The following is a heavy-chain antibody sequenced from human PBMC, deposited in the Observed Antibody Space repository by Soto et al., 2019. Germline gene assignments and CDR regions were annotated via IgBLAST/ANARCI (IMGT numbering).Heavy chain of an antibody. D-gene: IGHD3-3*01. J-gene: IGHJ4*02. Sequence: PGGSLRLSCAASGFTFSSYAMHWVRQAPGKGLEWVAVISYDGSNKYYADSVKGRFTISRDNSKNTLYLQMNSLRAEDTAVYYCASEIERLLGYWGQGTLVTVSS. CDR1: GFTFSSYA. CDR3: ASEIERLLGY. V-gene: IGHV3-30-3*01. CDR2: ISYDGSNK.